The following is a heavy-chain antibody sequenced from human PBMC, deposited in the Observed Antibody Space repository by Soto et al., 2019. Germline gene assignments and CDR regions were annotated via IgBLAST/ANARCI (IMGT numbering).Heavy chain of an antibody. CDR2: INHSGST. CDR1: GGSFSGYY. D-gene: IGHD2-15*01. CDR3: ASVYCSGGSCAQPGY. J-gene: IGHJ4*02. Sequence: SETLSLTCAVYGGSFSGYYWSWIRQPPGKGLEWIGEINHSGSTNYNPSHKSRVTISVDTSKNQFSLKLSSVTAADTAVYYCASVYCSGGSCAQPGYWGQGTLVTVSS. V-gene: IGHV4-34*01.